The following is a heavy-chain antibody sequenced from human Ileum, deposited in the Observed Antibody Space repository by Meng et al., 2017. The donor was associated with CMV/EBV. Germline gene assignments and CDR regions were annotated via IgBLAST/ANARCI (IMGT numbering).Heavy chain of an antibody. Sequence: GESLKISCAASGFTFSSYGMHWVRQAPGKGLEWVAFIRYDGSNKYYADSVKGRFTISRDNSKNTLYLQMNSLRAEDTAVYYCAKVSWGQLLLVVDIWGQGTMVTVSS. CDR3: AKVSWGQLLLVVDI. CDR1: GFTFSSYG. D-gene: IGHD2-2*01. J-gene: IGHJ3*02. V-gene: IGHV3-30*02. CDR2: IRYDGSNK.